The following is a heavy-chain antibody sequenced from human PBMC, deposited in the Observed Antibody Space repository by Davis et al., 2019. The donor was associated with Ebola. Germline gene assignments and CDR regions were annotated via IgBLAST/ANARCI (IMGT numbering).Heavy chain of an antibody. D-gene: IGHD2-15*01. CDR1: GDSVRSDSSY. V-gene: IGHV4-61*01. Sequence: PSETLSLTCTVSGDSVRSDSSYWTWIRQPPGKGLEWIGYIYYRGSTNYNPSLKSRVTISRDTSKNQFSLKLTSVTAADTAVYYCARDFEGGYFSDWGQGTLVTVSS. CDR2: IYYRGST. J-gene: IGHJ4*02. CDR3: ARDFEGGYFSD.